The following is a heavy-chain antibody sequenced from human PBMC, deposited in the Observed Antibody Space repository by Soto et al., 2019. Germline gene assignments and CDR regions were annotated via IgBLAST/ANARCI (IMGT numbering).Heavy chain of an antibody. CDR3: ARGRGSGSFYQLDD. CDR2: IYYDGSSE. V-gene: IGHV3-33*01. D-gene: IGHD1-26*01. J-gene: IGHJ4*02. CDR1: GFTFSNHG. Sequence: QVQLVESGGGVVQPGRSLRLSCAASGFTFSNHGMHWVRQAPGKGLEWVARIYYDGSSEFYADSVKGRFTSTRDSSKNTLYLQMNSLRAEDTAVYYCARGRGSGSFYQLDDWGQGTLVTVSP.